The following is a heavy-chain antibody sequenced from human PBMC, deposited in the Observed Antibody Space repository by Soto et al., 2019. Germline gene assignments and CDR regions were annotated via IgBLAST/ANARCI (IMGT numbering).Heavy chain of an antibody. Sequence: LRLSCAGSGCTFGDSYMSWIRQAPGKGLEWLSYISPGSRYPAYADSVKGRFTISRDNARRSLFLQMTSLTAEDTAMYYCVRGGGGGLFDPWGQGTMVTVSS. CDR3: VRGGGGGLFDP. V-gene: IGHV3-11*06. J-gene: IGHJ5*02. CDR2: ISPGSRYP. CDR1: GCTFGDSY. D-gene: IGHD2-15*01.